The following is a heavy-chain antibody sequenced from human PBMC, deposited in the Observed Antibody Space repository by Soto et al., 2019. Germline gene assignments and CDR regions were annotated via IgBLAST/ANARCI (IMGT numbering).Heavy chain of an antibody. D-gene: IGHD3-10*01. V-gene: IGHV3-9*01. CDR2: ISWHSGSI. CDR1: GFTFDDYA. Sequence: EAQLVESGGGLVQPGRSLRLSCAASGFTFDDYAMHWVRQGPGKGLEWVSGISWHSGSIGYADSVKGRFTISRDNAKSSLDLQTNSLRADDTAFYFFAKDRYDYYGSGSTYGMDVLGQGTTLTVSS. J-gene: IGHJ6*02. CDR3: AKDRYDYYGSGSTYGMDV.